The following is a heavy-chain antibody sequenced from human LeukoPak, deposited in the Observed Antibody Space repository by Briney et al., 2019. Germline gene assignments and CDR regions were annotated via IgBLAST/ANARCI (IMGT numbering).Heavy chain of an antibody. CDR3: ARLHGLWGQWDSSHMDV. D-gene: IGHD1-26*01. CDR2: IYYSGST. Sequence: KPSETLSLTCPVSGGSISSSSYYWGWIRQPPGKGLEWIGSIYYSGSTYYNPSLKSRVTISVDTSKNHFSLKLSSVTAADTAVYYCARLHGLWGQWDSSHMDVWGKGTTVTVSS. V-gene: IGHV4-39*01. J-gene: IGHJ6*04. CDR1: GGSISSSSYY.